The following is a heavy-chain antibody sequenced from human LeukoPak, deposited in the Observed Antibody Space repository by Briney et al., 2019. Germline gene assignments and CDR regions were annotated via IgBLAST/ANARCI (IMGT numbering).Heavy chain of an antibody. CDR2: INPSGGST. J-gene: IGHJ4*02. D-gene: IGHD3-22*01. V-gene: IGHV1-46*01. CDR3: ARVGRGYYDSSGYNPEDY. Sequence: ASVKVSCKASGYTFTSHYMHWVRQAPGQGLEWMGIINPSGGSTSYAQKFQGRVTMTRDMSTSTVYMELSSLRSEDTAVYYCARVGRGYYDSSGYNPEDYWGQGTLVTVSS. CDR1: GYTFTSHY.